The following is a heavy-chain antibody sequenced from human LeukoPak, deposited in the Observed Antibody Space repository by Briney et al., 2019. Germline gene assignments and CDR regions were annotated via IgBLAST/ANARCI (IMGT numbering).Heavy chain of an antibody. CDR1: GGTFSASP. Sequence: ASVKVSCKASGGTFSASPLSWVRQAPGQGLEWMGGTIPRFGTTHYAQKFQGRVSISADTSTRTLYLEVSSLRSEDTAVYYCAREGGGPTVERYWFDPWGQGTLVTVSS. CDR3: AREGGGPTVERYWFDP. J-gene: IGHJ5*02. D-gene: IGHD4-17*01. V-gene: IGHV1-69*06. CDR2: TIPRFGTT.